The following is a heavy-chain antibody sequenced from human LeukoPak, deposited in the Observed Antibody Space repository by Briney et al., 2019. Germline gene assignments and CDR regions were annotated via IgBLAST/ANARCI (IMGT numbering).Heavy chain of an antibody. CDR1: GFTFSSYW. J-gene: IGHJ6*03. CDR2: IKQDGSEK. V-gene: IGHV3-7*03. CDR3: ARDYSSYGSNPLQYYYYYMDV. D-gene: IGHD5-18*01. Sequence: QPGGSLRLSCAASGFTFSSYWMSWVRQAPGKGLEWVANIKQDGSEKYYVDSVKGRFTISRDNAKNSLYLQMNSLRAEDTAVYYCARDYSSYGSNPLQYYYYYMDVWGKGTTVTVSS.